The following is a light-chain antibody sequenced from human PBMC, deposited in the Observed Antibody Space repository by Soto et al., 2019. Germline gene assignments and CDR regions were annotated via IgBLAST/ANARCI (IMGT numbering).Light chain of an antibody. CDR1: QTISSY. Sequence: DIQMTQSPSSLSVSVGDRVNITCRASQTISSYINWYQQKPGKVPKLLIYAASNLQSGVPSRFSGSGSGTDVTLTIRSLQPEDFATYYCHQSFFTPYTFCQGTKLEI. CDR2: AAS. J-gene: IGKJ2*01. CDR3: HQSFFTPYT. V-gene: IGKV1-39*01.